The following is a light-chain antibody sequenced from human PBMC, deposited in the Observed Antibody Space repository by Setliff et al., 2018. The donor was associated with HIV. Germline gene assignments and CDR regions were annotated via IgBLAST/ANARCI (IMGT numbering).Light chain of an antibody. CDR2: EVR. CDR1: SSDVGGYSY. Sequence: QSALTQPASVSGSPGQSITISCTGTSSDVGGYSYVSWYQQHPGKAPKLIIYEVRNQPSGVSNRFSGSKSGNTASLTISGLQAEDEADYYCSSYAITNTLPFGTGTKVTVL. J-gene: IGLJ1*01. V-gene: IGLV2-14*01. CDR3: SSYAITNTLP.